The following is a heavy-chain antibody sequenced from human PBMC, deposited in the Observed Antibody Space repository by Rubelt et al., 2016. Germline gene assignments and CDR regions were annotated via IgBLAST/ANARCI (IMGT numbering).Heavy chain of an antibody. CDR3: ARVRHKYCYDGVFAP. CDR2: INPKSGGT. Sequence: GLEWMGRINPKSGGTNYAQKFQGRVTMTRDTSISTADMELSRLTSDDTAVYYCARVRHKYCYDGVFAPWGQGTLVTVSS. D-gene: IGHD3-22*01. V-gene: IGHV1-2*06. J-gene: IGHJ5*02.